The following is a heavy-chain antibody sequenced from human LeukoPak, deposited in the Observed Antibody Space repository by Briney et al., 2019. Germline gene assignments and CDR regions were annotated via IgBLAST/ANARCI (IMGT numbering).Heavy chain of an antibody. CDR3: ARGYNYGDY. D-gene: IGHD5-18*01. J-gene: IGHJ4*02. Sequence: GASVKVSCKASGYSFTSYYIHWVRQAPGQGLEWTGIINPTSGSTSYAQKFQGRVTMTRDTSTSIVYMELSSLRSEDTAVYYCARGYNYGDYWGQGTLVTVSS. V-gene: IGHV1-46*01. CDR2: INPTSGST. CDR1: GYSFTSYY.